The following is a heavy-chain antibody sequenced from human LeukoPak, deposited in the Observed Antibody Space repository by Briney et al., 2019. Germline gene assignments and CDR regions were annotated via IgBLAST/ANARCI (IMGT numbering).Heavy chain of an antibody. Sequence: GGSLRLSCAASGFTFSSYAMTWVRQAPGKGLEWVSTITGSGGGTYYADSVRGRFTISRDNSKSTLYLQMNSLRAEDTAVYYCATGRGDGTFDYWGQGTLVTVSS. D-gene: IGHD4-17*01. J-gene: IGHJ4*02. V-gene: IGHV3-23*01. CDR3: ATGRGDGTFDY. CDR1: GFTFSSYA. CDR2: ITGSGGGT.